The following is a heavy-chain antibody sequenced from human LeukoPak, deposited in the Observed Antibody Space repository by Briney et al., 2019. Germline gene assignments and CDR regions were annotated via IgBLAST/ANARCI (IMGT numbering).Heavy chain of an antibody. CDR2: ISSSSSYI. CDR3: ARGGDYAGVAALLDL. CDR1: GFTFSSYS. Sequence: PGGSLRLSCAASGFTFSSYSMNWVRQAPGKGLEWVSSISSSSSYIYHADSVKGRFTISRDNAKNSLYLQMNSLRPEDTALYYCARGGDYAGVAALLDLWGQGTPVTVSS. V-gene: IGHV3-21*04. J-gene: IGHJ4*02. D-gene: IGHD4-23*01.